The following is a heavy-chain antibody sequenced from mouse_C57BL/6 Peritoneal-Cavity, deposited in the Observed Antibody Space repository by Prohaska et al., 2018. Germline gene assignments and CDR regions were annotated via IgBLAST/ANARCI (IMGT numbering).Heavy chain of an antibody. CDR2: IYPGSGST. J-gene: IGHJ2*01. Sequence: FTFTSYWITWVKQRPGQGLEWIGDIYPGSGSTNYNEKFKSKATLTVDTSSSTAYMQLSSLTSEDSAVYYCARDYYADYWRQGPTLTVAS. V-gene: IGHV1-55*01. CDR3: ARDYYADY. CDR1: FTFTSYW.